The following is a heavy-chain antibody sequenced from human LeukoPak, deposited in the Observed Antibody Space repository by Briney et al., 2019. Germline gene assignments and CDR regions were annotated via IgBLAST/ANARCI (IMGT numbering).Heavy chain of an antibody. J-gene: IGHJ6*03. D-gene: IGHD4-17*01. CDR1: GFTFSSYG. CDR3: AKDSTARIYYCYMDV. Sequence: GGSLRLSCAASGFTFSSYGMHWVRQAPGKGLEWVAVIWYDGSNKYYADSVKGRFTISRDNSKNTLYLQMNSLRAEDTAVYYCAKDSTARIYYCYMDVWGKGTTVTVSS. V-gene: IGHV3-33*06. CDR2: IWYDGSNK.